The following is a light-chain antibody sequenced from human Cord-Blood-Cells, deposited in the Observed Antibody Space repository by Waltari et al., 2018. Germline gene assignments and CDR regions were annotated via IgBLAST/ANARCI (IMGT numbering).Light chain of an antibody. Sequence: QSALTQPASVSGSPGQSIPIPCPGTSSDVGGYKYVSWYQQHPGKAPKLMIYDVSNRPSGVSNRFSGSKSGNTASLTISGLQAEDEADYYCSSYTSSSTLVVFGGGTKLTVL. CDR3: SSYTSSSTLVV. J-gene: IGLJ2*01. V-gene: IGLV2-14*01. CDR1: SSDVGGYKY. CDR2: DVS.